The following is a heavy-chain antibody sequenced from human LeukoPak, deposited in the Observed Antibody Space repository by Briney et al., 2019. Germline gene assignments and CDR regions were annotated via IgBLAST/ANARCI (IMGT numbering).Heavy chain of an antibody. V-gene: IGHV4-59*01. J-gene: IGHJ3*02. CDR3: ARGRWYPLDAFDI. D-gene: IGHD4-23*01. CDR2: IYYTGTT. CDR1: DGSISSYY. Sequence: SETLSLTCTVSDGSISSYYWTWIRQPPGKGLEWIGYIYYTGTTNYNPSLKSRLTISVDTSKNQFSLKLSSVTAADTAVYYCARGRWYPLDAFDIWGQGTMVTVSS.